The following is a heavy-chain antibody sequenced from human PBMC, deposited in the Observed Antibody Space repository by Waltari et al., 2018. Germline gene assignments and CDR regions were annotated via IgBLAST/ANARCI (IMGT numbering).Heavy chain of an antibody. CDR1: GGSISHTHYH. Sequence: QLQLQESGPGLVKPSETLPLTCSVSGGSISHTHYHLGWVRQPPGKGLQWIVSTNDRGNTYYNPSLKSRVTISVDTSKNQLSLGLSSVTATDTAVYYCVRLPSFPPTDSYSPYYFDYWGQGALVSVSS. CDR3: VRLPSFPPTDSYSPYYFDY. J-gene: IGHJ4*02. D-gene: IGHD2-15*01. CDR2: TNDRGNT. V-gene: IGHV4-39*01.